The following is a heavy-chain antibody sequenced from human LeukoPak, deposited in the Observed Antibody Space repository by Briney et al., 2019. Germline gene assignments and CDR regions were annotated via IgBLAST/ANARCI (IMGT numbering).Heavy chain of an antibody. Sequence: SETLSLTCAVSGGSISSSYWWSWVRQPPGKGLEWIGEVYHSGSTNYSPSLKSRVTLSVDKSKNQFSLRLSSVTAADTAVYYCAGAYCGGDCYSGRTFDIWGQGTMVTISS. J-gene: IGHJ3*02. CDR1: GGSISSSYW. CDR3: AGAYCGGDCYSGRTFDI. V-gene: IGHV4-4*02. D-gene: IGHD2-21*02. CDR2: VYHSGST.